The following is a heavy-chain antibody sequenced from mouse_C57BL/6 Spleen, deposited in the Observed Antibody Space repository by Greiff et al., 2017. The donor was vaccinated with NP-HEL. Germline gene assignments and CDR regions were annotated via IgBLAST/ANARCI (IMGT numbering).Heavy chain of an antibody. Sequence: QVQLQQPGAELVKPGASVKLSCKASGYTFTSYWMQWVKQRPGQGLEWIGEIDPSDSSTNYIQKFKGKATLTVDTSSSTAYMQLSSLTSEDSAVYYCASWGYYAIPFDYWGQGTTLTVSS. CDR1: GYTFTSYW. J-gene: IGHJ2*01. CDR3: ASWGYYAIPFDY. D-gene: IGHD1-1*02. V-gene: IGHV1-50*01. CDR2: IDPSDSST.